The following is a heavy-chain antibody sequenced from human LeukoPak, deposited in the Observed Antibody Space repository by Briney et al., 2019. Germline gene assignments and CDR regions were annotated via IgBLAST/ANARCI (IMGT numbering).Heavy chain of an antibody. CDR2: IRCKANSYAT. CDR3: TSPSTGYSSGWATSTLDY. CDR1: GFTFSGSA. D-gene: IGHD6-19*01. J-gene: IGHJ4*02. Sequence: PGGSLRLSCAVSGFTFSGSAMHWVRQASGKGLEWVGRIRCKANSYATAYAASVKGRFTISRDDSKNTANMQMNSLKTEDTAVYYCTSPSTGYSSGWATSTLDYWGQGTLVTVSS. V-gene: IGHV3-73*01.